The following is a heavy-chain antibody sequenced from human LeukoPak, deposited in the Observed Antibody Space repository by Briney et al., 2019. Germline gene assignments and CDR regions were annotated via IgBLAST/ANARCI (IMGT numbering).Heavy chain of an antibody. CDR2: IYYSGST. CDR1: GGSISSSSYY. CDR3: ASLSGSFYGEDY. J-gene: IGHJ4*02. D-gene: IGHD1-26*01. V-gene: IGHV4-39*07. Sequence: SETLSLTCTVSGGSISSSSYYWGWIRQPPGKGLEWIGSIYYSGSTYYNPSLKSRVTISVDTSKNQFSLKLSSVTAADTAVYYCASLSGSFYGEDYWGQGTLVTVSS.